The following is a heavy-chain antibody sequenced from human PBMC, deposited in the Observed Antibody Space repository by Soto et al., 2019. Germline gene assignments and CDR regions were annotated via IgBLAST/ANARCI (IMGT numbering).Heavy chain of an antibody. CDR2: INHSGST. J-gene: IGHJ6*02. D-gene: IGHD3-10*01. V-gene: IGHV4-34*01. CDR1: GGSFSGYY. CDR3: ARGRITMVRGEYYYGMDV. Sequence: SETLSLTCAVYGGSFSGYYWSWIRHPPGKGLEWIGEINHSGSTNYNPSLKSRVTISVDTSKNQFSLKLSSVTAADTAVYYCARGRITMVRGEYYYGMDVWGQGTTVTVSS.